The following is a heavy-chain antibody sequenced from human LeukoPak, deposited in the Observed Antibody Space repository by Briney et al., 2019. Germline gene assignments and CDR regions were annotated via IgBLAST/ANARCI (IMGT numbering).Heavy chain of an antibody. CDR1: GFTFSNLA. Sequence: GGSLRLSCVASGFTFSNLAMGWVRQAPGKGLEWVSVISDSGGTTYYADSVKGRFTISRDNSKNTLYLQMNSLRGEDTAVYYCWKKRGEYWEWGNDYWGQGTLVTVSS. J-gene: IGHJ4*02. CDR2: ISDSGGTT. V-gene: IGHV3-23*01. CDR3: WKKRGEYWEWGNDY. D-gene: IGHD2-8*02.